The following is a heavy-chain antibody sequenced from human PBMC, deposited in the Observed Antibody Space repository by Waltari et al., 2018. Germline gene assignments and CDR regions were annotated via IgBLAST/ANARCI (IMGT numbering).Heavy chain of an antibody. CDR1: GFPFSSRA. J-gene: IGHJ6*02. CDR3: ALGSGMDV. CDR2: ITGTGAGT. Sequence: VQVLESGGGLVQPGGSLILSCVASGFPFSSRAMIWVRQAPGKGLAWVATITGTGAGTYHADSVKGRFTISRDNSKNTMYLQMTSLTAEDTAEYYCALGSGMDVWGQGTTVTVSS. D-gene: IGHD3-10*01. V-gene: IGHV3-23*01.